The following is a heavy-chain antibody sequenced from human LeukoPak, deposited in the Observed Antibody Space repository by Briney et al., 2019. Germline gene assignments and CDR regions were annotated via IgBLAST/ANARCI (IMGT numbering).Heavy chain of an antibody. CDR1: GGSISSSSYY. D-gene: IGHD2-2*02. CDR3: ARVLNYCSSTSCYNQLLDY. CDR2: IYYSGST. V-gene: IGHV4-39*07. J-gene: IGHJ4*02. Sequence: SETLSLTCTVSGGSISSSSYYWGWIRQPPGKGLEWIGSIYYSGSTYYNPSLKSRVTISVDTSKNQFSLKLSSVTAADTAVYYCARVLNYCSSTSCYNQLLDYWGQGTLVTVSS.